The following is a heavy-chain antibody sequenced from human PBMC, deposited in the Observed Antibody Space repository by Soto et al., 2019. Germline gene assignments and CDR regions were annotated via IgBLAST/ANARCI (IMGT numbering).Heavy chain of an antibody. J-gene: IGHJ6*02. Sequence: SETLSLTGTVSGGSITIGGYSWTWIRQSPGKGLEWSGYTDQSGSAYYNPSLKSRVTISVDRSKNQLSLNLTSVTAADTAVYYCARDYYGMDVWGQGTPVTVSS. CDR1: GGSITIGGYS. V-gene: IGHV4-30-2*06. CDR2: TDQSGSA. CDR3: ARDYYGMDV.